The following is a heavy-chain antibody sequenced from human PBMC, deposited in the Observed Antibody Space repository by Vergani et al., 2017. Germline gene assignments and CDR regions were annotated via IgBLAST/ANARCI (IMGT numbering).Heavy chain of an antibody. J-gene: IGHJ4*02. CDR1: GFTLSNYA. D-gene: IGHD6-19*01. CDR2: ISGSGGST. CDR3: AKDRGSGWYVVVDY. Sequence: EVQLLASGGGLVQPWGSLRRSCAASGFTLSNYAMSWVRQAPGKGLEWVSAISGSGGSTYYADSVKGRFTISRDNSKNTLYLQMNSLRAEDTAVYYCAKDRGSGWYVVVDYWGQGTLVTVSS. V-gene: IGHV3-23*01.